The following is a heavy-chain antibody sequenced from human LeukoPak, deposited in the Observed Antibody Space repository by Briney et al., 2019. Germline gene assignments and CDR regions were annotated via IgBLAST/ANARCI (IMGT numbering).Heavy chain of an antibody. CDR1: GYTFSGYY. CDR3: ARPLRVTMIRGAAFRASSDFDP. V-gene: IGHV1-2*02. J-gene: IGHJ5*02. D-gene: IGHD3-10*01. CDR2: INPNTGGT. Sequence: ASVKVSCKASGYTFSGYYIHWVRQAPGQGFEWMGWINPNTGGTKYAQRFQDRVTMTRDTSISTAYMEVSRLRYDDTAVYYCARPLRVTMIRGAAFRASSDFDPWGQGTLVTVSS.